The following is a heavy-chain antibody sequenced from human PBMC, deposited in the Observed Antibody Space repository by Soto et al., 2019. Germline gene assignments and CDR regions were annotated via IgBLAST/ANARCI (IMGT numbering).Heavy chain of an antibody. V-gene: IGHV1-18*01. Sequence: QVHLVQSGAEVKKPGASVKVSCKASVYTFTNYDINWVRRAPGQGIEWMGWISTYTGNTNYAQKLQGRVTMTTDTATSTAYMELRSLRSDDTAVYYCARGYYYGSGRPTPGGMDVWGQGTTVTVSS. D-gene: IGHD3-10*01. CDR1: VYTFTNYD. CDR3: ARGYYYGSGRPTPGGMDV. J-gene: IGHJ6*02. CDR2: ISTYTGNT.